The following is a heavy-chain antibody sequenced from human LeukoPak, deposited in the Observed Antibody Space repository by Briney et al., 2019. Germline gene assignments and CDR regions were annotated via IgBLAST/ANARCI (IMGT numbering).Heavy chain of an antibody. D-gene: IGHD3-22*01. V-gene: IGHV4-39*07. CDR1: GGSISSGGYY. Sequence: PSETLSLTCTVSGGSISSGGYYWSWIRQHPGKGLEWIGSIYYSGSTYYNPSLKSRVTISVDTSKNQFSLKLSSVTAADTAVYYCARDPPPSGYYYDYWGQGTLVTVSS. CDR2: IYYSGST. CDR3: ARDPPPSGYYYDY. J-gene: IGHJ4*02.